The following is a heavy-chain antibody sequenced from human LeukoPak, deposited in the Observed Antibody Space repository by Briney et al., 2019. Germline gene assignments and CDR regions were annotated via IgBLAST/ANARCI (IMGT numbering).Heavy chain of an antibody. J-gene: IGHJ4*02. CDR2: IYYSGST. D-gene: IGHD6-6*01. V-gene: IGHV4-59*01. CDR3: TRACSVSSVYDY. Sequence: SETLSLTCTVSGGSISSDYWTWIRQPPGKGLEWIGYIYYSGSTNYNASLKSRVSISLDTSKNQFSLKLSSVTAADTAVYYCTRACSVSSVYDYWGQGTLVTVSS. CDR1: GGSISSDY.